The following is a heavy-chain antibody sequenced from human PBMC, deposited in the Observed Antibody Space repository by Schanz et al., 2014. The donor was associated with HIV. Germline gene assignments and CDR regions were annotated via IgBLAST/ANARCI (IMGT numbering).Heavy chain of an antibody. CDR3: ARDGGEV. Sequence: GQLVESGGGLVQPGGSLRLSCAASGFTFNTYWMSWVRQAPGKGLEWVAVIWVDGTSKFYADSVKGRFIISRDNSKNTLYLDINSLGAEDTAVYYCARDGGEVWGQGTTVTVSS. CDR1: GFTFNTYW. J-gene: IGHJ6*02. CDR2: IWVDGTSK. V-gene: IGHV3-33*08. D-gene: IGHD3-16*01.